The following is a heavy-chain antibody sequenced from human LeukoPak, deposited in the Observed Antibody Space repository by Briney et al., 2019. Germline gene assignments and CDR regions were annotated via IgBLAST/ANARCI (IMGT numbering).Heavy chain of an antibody. CDR3: ARVTGLYGMDV. CDR2: ISSSSSYI. V-gene: IGHV3-21*01. J-gene: IGHJ6*02. CDR1: GFTFSSYS. Sequence: GVSLRLSCAASGFTFSSYSMNWVRQAPGKGLEWVSSISSSSSYIYYADSVKGRFTISRDNAKNSLYLQMNSLRAEDTAVYYCARVTGLYGMDVWGQGTTVTVSS. D-gene: IGHD1-20*01.